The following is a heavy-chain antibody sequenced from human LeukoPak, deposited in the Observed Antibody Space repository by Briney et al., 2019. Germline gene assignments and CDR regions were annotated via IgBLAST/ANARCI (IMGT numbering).Heavy chain of an antibody. Sequence: SETLSLTCTVSGGSISSYYWSWIRQPPGKGLEWIGYIYYSGSTNYNPSLKSRVTISVDTSKNQFSLKLSSVTAADTAVYYCARHSRFEKSSLSWADYWGQGTLVTVSS. CDR1: GGSISSYY. D-gene: IGHD3-3*01. J-gene: IGHJ4*02. V-gene: IGHV4-59*08. CDR2: IYYSGST. CDR3: ARHSRFEKSSLSWADY.